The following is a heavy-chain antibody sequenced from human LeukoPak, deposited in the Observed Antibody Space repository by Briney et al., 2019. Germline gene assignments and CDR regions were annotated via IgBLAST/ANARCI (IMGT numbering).Heavy chain of an antibody. CDR1: GFTFSGSA. Sequence: GGSLRLSGAASGFTFSGSAIHWVRQASGKGLEWVGRIRSKANSYATSSAASVKGRFTISRDDSKNTAYLQMNSLKTEDTAVYYCTRDYGVLFDYWGQGTLVTVSS. CDR3: TRDYGVLFDY. J-gene: IGHJ4*02. CDR2: IRSKANSYAT. V-gene: IGHV3-73*01. D-gene: IGHD4-17*01.